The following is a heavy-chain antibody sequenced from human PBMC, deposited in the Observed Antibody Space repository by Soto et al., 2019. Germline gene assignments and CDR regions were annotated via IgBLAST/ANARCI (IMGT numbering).Heavy chain of an antibody. CDR3: VRHATDRHGTVEDWYFDL. D-gene: IGHD6-13*01. CDR1: AASISSYY. CDR2: MYNSEDT. V-gene: IGHV4-59*08. J-gene: IGHJ2*01. Sequence: QVQLQESGPGLVRPSETLSRTCTVSAASISSYYWTWIRQPPGKGLEWIGHMYNSEDTKYNPSLKSRVTVSVDTSKNQFSLKLRSVTAADTAIYYCVRHATDRHGTVEDWYFDLWCRGTLVTVSS.